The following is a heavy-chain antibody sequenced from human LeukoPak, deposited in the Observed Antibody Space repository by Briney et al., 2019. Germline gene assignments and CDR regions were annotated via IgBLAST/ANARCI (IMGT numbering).Heavy chain of an antibody. Sequence: PGGSLRLSCAASGFTFSSFEMNWVRQAPGKGLEWVSYISITGITTYYADSVKGRFTISRDSAKNSLYLQMNSLRAEDTAVYYCAREMGAYPFDYWGQGTLVTVSS. CDR2: ISITGITT. CDR1: GFTFSSFE. D-gene: IGHD4/OR15-4a*01. CDR3: AREMGAYPFDY. V-gene: IGHV3-48*03. J-gene: IGHJ4*02.